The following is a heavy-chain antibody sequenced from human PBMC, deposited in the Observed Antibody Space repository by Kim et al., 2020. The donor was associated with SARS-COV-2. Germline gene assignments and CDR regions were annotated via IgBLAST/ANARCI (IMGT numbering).Heavy chain of an antibody. CDR1: GFTFSSYA. V-gene: IGHV3-30-3*01. Sequence: GGSLRLSSAASGFTFSSYAMHWVRQAPGKGLEWVAVISYDGSNKYYADSVKGRFTISRDNSKNTLYLQMNSLRAEDTAVYYCARVHSSTSYYYMDVWGKGTTVTVSS. J-gene: IGHJ6*03. D-gene: IGHD2-2*01. CDR3: ARVHSSTSYYYMDV. CDR2: ISYDGSNK.